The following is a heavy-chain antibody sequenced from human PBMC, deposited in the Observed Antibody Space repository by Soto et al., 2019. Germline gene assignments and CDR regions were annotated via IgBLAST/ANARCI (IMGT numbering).Heavy chain of an antibody. J-gene: IGHJ4*02. CDR3: TRDRPETQYDYHPIFDH. CDR1: GFTFSGYW. V-gene: IGHV3-74*01. D-gene: IGHD5-12*01. Sequence: EVQLVESGGGLVQPGGSLRLSCAASGFTFSGYWMHWVRQVPGKGLIWVARSNSDGSGISYADSVRGRFTISRDNVRNIPFLQMNSLRGDDSAVYYCTRDRPETQYDYHPIFDHWGQGTLVTVSS. CDR2: SNSDGSGI.